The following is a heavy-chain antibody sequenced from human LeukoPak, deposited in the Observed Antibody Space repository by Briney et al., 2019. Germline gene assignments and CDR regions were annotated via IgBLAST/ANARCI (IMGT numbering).Heavy chain of an antibody. CDR2: INPSDGST. CDR3: ARDLGIGWYMFDY. V-gene: IGHV1-46*01. Sequence: ASVKVSCKASGYTFTCHYVHWVRQAPGQGLEWVGRINPSDGSTSYAQKFQGRVPMTWDTATGTVYMELSSLRSEDTAMYYCARDLGIGWYMFDYWGQGTLVTVSS. J-gene: IGHJ4*02. D-gene: IGHD6-19*01. CDR1: GYTFTCHY.